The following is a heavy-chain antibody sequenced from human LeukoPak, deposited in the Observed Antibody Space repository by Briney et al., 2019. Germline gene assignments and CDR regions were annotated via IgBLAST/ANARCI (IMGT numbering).Heavy chain of an antibody. J-gene: IGHJ4*02. D-gene: IGHD1-26*01. CDR3: AKHVGSGSYFYYFDY. CDR1: GFTFSSYA. V-gene: IGHV3-23*01. Sequence: GGSLRLSCAASGFTFSSYAMSWVRQAPGKGLEWVSSISIGGGTYYADSVKGRFTISRDNSKNTLYLQMNSLRAEDTAVYYCAKHVGSGSYFYYFDYWGQGTLVTVSS. CDR2: ISIGGGT.